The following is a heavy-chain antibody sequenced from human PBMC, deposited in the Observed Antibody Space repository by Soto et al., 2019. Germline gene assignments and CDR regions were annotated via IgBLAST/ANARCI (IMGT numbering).Heavy chain of an antibody. D-gene: IGHD2-2*01. Sequence: GESLRISCKGSGYSFTSYWIGWVRQMPGKGLEWIGIIYPGDSDTRYSPSFQGQVTISADKSISTAYLQWSSLKASDTAMYYCARNSYCSSTSCLRNNWFDPWGQGTLVTVAS. J-gene: IGHJ5*02. CDR3: ARNSYCSSTSCLRNNWFDP. CDR1: GYSFTSYW. CDR2: IYPGDSDT. V-gene: IGHV5-51*01.